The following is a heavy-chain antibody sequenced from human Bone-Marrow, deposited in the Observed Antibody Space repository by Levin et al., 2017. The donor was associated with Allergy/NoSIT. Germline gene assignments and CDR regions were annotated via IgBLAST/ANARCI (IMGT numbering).Heavy chain of an antibody. CDR2: ISYTGNT. D-gene: IGHD3-10*01. V-gene: IGHV4-30-4*01. CDR1: GGSISGGDYF. Sequence: TSETLSLTCSVSGGSISGGDYFWSWIRQAPGKGLEWIGYISYTGNTFYNMSLKSRLSISVDTSKNQFSLRLSSVTAADTAVYYCARESEFSGSGTYYYYIDFWGPGTLVTVSS. J-gene: IGHJ4*02. CDR3: ARESEFSGSGTYYYYIDF.